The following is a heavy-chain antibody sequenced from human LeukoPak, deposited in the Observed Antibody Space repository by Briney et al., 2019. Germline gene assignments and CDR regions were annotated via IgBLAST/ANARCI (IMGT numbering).Heavy chain of an antibody. CDR3: ARGKYDASGYYQQFEF. J-gene: IGHJ4*02. CDR2: VYSSGRT. CDR1: GGSINGYY. Sequence: SETLSLTCIISGGSINGYYWNWIRQSAGKGLEWIGRVYSSGRTSYNSSLESRVTMSLEAPKKQLSLKLTSVTAADTAVYYCARGKYDASGYYQQFEFWGQGTRVTVSS. V-gene: IGHV4-4*07. D-gene: IGHD3-22*01.